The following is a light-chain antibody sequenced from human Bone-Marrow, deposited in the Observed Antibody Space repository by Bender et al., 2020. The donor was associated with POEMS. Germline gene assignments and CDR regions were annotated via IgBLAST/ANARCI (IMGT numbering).Light chain of an antibody. CDR3: SSYSGSSVL. Sequence: QSALTQPASVSGSPGQSITISCTGTSSDVGGYNSVSWYQQHPGKAPKLIIYDVSNRPSWISTRFSGSKSGNSASLTISGLQAEDEADYYCSSYSGSSVLFGGGTRLTVL. V-gene: IGLV2-14*03. CDR1: SSDVGGYNS. CDR2: DVS. J-gene: IGLJ3*02.